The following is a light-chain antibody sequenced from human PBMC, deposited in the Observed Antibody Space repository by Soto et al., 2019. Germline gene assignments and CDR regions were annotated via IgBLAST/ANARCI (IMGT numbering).Light chain of an antibody. V-gene: IGKV3-15*01. Sequence: EIVLTQSPATLSVSPGERASLSCRSSQSVSSYLAWYQQKPGQAPGLLIYGASTRATGIPARFSGSGSGTEFTLTISSLQSEDFAVYYCQQYDSWPQTFGQGTKVDI. J-gene: IGKJ1*01. CDR1: QSVSSY. CDR3: QQYDSWPQT. CDR2: GAS.